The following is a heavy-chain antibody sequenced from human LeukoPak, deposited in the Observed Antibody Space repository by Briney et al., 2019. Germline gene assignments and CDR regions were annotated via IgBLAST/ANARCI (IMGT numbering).Heavy chain of an antibody. J-gene: IGHJ4*02. Sequence: PGGSRRLSCAASGFTASSNYMNWVRQAPGKGLEWVSVTYSGGERYYAESVKGRFTISRDNSKNTVFLQMNSLRVDDTAVYHCARDLGGDTATVYWGQGTLVTVSS. CDR2: TYSGGER. D-gene: IGHD5-18*01. CDR3: ARDLGGDTATVY. CDR1: GFTASSNY. V-gene: IGHV3-66*01.